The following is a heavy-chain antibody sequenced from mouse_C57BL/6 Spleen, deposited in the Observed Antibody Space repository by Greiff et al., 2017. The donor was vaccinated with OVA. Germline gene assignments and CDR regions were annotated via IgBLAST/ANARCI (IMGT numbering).Heavy chain of an antibody. CDR2: IDPENGDT. CDR1: GFNIKDDY. V-gene: IGHV14-4*01. D-gene: IGHD1-1*01. J-gene: IGHJ3*01. CDR3: TTAGYYGSSYGFAY. Sequence: EVQLVESGAELVRPGASVKLSCTASGFNIKDDYMHWVKQRPEQGLEWIGWIDPENGDTEYASKFQGKATITADTSSNTAYLQLSSLTSEDTAVYYCTTAGYYGSSYGFAYWGQGTLVTVSA.